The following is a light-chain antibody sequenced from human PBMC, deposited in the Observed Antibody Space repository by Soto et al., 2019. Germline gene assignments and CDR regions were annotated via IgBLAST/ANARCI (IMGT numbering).Light chain of an antibody. Sequence: DIEMTQSPSTLSACVGDRVTITCRASQSVNDWLAWYQQKPGKAPNLLIYKVSNLESGVPSRFSGSGSGTEFTLTISSLQPDDFATYYCQQYNSYSWTFGQGTKVEIK. CDR3: QQYNSYSWT. CDR2: KVS. V-gene: IGKV1-5*03. CDR1: QSVNDW. J-gene: IGKJ1*01.